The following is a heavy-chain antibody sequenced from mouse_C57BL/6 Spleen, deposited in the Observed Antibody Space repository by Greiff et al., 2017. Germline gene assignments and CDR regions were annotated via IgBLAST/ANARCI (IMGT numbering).Heavy chain of an antibody. CDR2: ILPGSGST. J-gene: IGHJ1*03. Sequence: VKLQQSGAELMKPGASVQLSCKATGYTFTGYWIEWVKQRPGHGLEWIGEILPGSGSTNYNEKFKGKATFTADTSSNTADMQLSSLTTKDSAIDYCATHYGSSYWYFEVWGTGTTVTVSS. V-gene: IGHV1-9*01. CDR1: GYTFTGYW. CDR3: ATHYGSSYWYFEV. D-gene: IGHD1-1*01.